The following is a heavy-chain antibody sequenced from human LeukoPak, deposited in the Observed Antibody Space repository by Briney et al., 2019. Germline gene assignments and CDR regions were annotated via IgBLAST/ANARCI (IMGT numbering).Heavy chain of an antibody. CDR2: IYYSGST. V-gene: IGHV4-59*01. CDR1: GVPIRNYY. CDR3: ATGHGNHVDY. J-gene: IGHJ4*02. D-gene: IGHD1-14*01. Sequence: SETLSLTCTVSGVPIRNYYRSWIRQPPGKALEWIGYIYYSGSTNYSPSLKSRVTMSVDQSKNPFSLKLSSLNPADTAVYYCATGHGNHVDYWGQGTLVTVSS.